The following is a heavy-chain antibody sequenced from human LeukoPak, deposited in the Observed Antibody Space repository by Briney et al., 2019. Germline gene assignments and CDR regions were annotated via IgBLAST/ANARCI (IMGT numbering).Heavy chain of an antibody. Sequence: SETLSLTCTVSGGSISSYYWSWIRQPPGKGLEWIGYIYYSGSTNYNPSLKSRVTISVDTSKNQFSLKLSSVTAADTAVYYCARGRRMVRGVIMHPYYYYGMDVWGQGTTVTVSS. CDR2: IYYSGST. D-gene: IGHD3-10*01. CDR1: GGSISSYY. V-gene: IGHV4-59*12. CDR3: ARGRRMVRGVIMHPYYYYGMDV. J-gene: IGHJ6*02.